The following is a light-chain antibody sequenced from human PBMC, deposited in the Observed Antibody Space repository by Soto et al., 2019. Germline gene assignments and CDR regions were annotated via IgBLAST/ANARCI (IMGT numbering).Light chain of an antibody. V-gene: IGKV1-33*01. Sequence: DIQMTQSPSSLSASVGDRVTITCQASQDIKNYLNWYQQKSGKAPKLLIYDASDLETGVPSRFSGSGSGTDFTFTINSLQPEDIATYYCQQYDNLPLTFGGGTMVDIX. CDR3: QQYDNLPLT. CDR1: QDIKNY. CDR2: DAS. J-gene: IGKJ4*01.